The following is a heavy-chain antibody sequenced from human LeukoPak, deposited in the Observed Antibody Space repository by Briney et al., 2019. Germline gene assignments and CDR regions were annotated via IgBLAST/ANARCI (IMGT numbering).Heavy chain of an antibody. Sequence: RGSLKLSRAASGFSFSATWMTWVRQAPGKGLECVANIKPEGSGRYYLDSVKGRFTVSRDNARTSLYLQMNSLRVEDTATYYCASDLNHDSGGWGQGTLVTVSS. CDR2: IKPEGSGR. V-gene: IGHV3-7*01. J-gene: IGHJ4*02. CDR3: ASDLNHDSGG. CDR1: GFSFSATW. D-gene: IGHD3-22*01.